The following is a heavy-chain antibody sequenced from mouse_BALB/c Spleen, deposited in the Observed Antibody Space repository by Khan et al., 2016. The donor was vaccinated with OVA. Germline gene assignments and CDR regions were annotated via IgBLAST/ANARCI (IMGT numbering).Heavy chain of an antibody. J-gene: IGHJ2*01. Sequence: EGRLQEAGAELVKSGATVKLSCPASGLNIHDTYIHLLKQWPEQGLEWIGRIDHTNGNNKYDPTFPGKATITADKSSHTAYLPDSSLTSEDTAVYYSARMARKWGQGTTRTVSS. CDR2: IDHTNGNN. V-gene: IGHV14-3*02. CDR1: GLNIHDTY. CDR3: ARMARK.